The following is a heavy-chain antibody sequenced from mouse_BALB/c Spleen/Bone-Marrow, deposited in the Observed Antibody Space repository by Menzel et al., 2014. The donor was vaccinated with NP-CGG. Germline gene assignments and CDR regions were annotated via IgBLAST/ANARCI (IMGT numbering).Heavy chain of an antibody. D-gene: IGHD1-2*01. CDR3: ARLHYYGYGAY. CDR2: INPDSRTI. V-gene: IGHV4-1*02. J-gene: IGHJ3*01. CDR1: GFDFSSYW. Sequence: EVKVVEPGGGLVQPGGSLKLSCAASGFDFSSYWMNWVRQAPGKGLEWIGEINPDSRTINYTPSLKDKFIISRDNAKNTLYLQMSKVRSEDTALYYCARLHYYGYGAYWGQGTLVTVSA.